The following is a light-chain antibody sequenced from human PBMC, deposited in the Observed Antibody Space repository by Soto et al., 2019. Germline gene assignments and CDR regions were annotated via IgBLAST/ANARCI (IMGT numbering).Light chain of an antibody. Sequence: IVLTQSPGTLSLSPGERATLSCRASQSVSSSYVAWYQLKPGQAPRLFIYGASSRATGIPDRFSGSGSGTDFTLSISRLEPEDFAVYYCQKYGSSPPTFGGGTKVEIK. CDR2: GAS. V-gene: IGKV3-20*01. CDR1: QSVSSSY. J-gene: IGKJ4*01. CDR3: QKYGSSPPT.